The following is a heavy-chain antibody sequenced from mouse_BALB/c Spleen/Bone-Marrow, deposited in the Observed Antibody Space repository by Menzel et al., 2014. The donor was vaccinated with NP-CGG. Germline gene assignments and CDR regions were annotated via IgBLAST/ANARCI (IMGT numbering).Heavy chain of an antibody. CDR3: VRSSAFFKGNGGDYAMGY. CDR2: ISSGGGNI. D-gene: IGHD6-1*01. V-gene: IGHV5-9*03. CDR1: GFTFSSYS. Sequence: EVQGVESGGDLVKSGGSLKISRAASGFTFSSYSMSWVLQVPEKRLEWAAPISSGGGNIYYPECEKGRFTSARDNAKNNLYLQMSSLRSEDWALYYCVRSSAFFKGNGGDYAMGYWAQGPSVTVYS. J-gene: IGHJ4*01.